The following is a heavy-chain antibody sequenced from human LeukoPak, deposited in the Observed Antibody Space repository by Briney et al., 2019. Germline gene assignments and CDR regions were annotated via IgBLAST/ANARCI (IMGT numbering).Heavy chain of an antibody. CDR2: ISAYNGNT. Sequence: GASVKVSCKASGYTFTSYGISWVRQAPGQGLEWMGWISAYNGNTNYAQKLQGRVTMTTDTSTSTAYMELRSLRSGDTAVYYCARDWDGVAAAGTDWYFDLWGRGTLVTVSS. D-gene: IGHD6-13*01. V-gene: IGHV1-18*01. J-gene: IGHJ2*01. CDR1: GYTFTSYG. CDR3: ARDWDGVAAAGTDWYFDL.